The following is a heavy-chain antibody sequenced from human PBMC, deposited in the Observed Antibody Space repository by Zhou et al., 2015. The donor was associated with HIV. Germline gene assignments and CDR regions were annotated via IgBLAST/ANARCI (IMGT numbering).Heavy chain of an antibody. J-gene: IGHJ6*02. CDR1: GGTFSSYA. V-gene: IGHV1-69*01. D-gene: IGHD1-7*01. CDR3: ARALYNWNYLSYYYGMDV. CDR2: IIPIFGTA. Sequence: QVQLVQSGAEVKKPGSSVKVSCKASGGTFSSYAISWVRQAPGQGLEWMGGIIPIFGTANYAQKFQGRVTITADESTSTAYMELSSLRSEDTAVYYCARALYNWNYLSYYYGMDVWGQGTTVTVSS.